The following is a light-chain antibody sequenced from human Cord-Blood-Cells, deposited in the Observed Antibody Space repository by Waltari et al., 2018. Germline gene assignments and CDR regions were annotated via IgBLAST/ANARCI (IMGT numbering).Light chain of an antibody. J-gene: IGKJ4*01. Sequence: IVLTQSPATLSLSPGQRPTLSCRPSQSVSSYLARYQQKPGQAPRLLIYDASNRATGIPARFSGSGSGTDFTLTISSLEPEDCAVYYCQQRSNWTLTFGGGTKVEIK. V-gene: IGKV3-11*01. CDR3: QQRSNWTLT. CDR1: QSVSSY. CDR2: DAS.